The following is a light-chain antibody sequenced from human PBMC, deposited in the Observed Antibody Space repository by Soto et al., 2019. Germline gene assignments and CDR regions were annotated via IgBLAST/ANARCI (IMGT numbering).Light chain of an antibody. J-gene: IGLJ1*01. CDR1: SRDVGGYNY. CDR2: EVS. V-gene: IGLV2-14*01. CDR3: SSYTSSSTLDV. Sequence: QSALTQPASGSGSPGQSSTISCTGTSRDVGGYNYVSWYQQHPGKAPKLMIYEVSNRPSGVSNRFSGSKSGNTASLTISGLQAEDEADYYCSSYTSSSTLDVFGTGTKVTVL.